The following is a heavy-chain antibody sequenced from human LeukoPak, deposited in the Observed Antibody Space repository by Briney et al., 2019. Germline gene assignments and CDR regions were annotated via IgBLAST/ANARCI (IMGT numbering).Heavy chain of an antibody. CDR2: IIPIFGTA. Sequence: SVKVSCKASGGTFSSYVISWVRQAPGQGLEWRGGIIPIFGTANYAQKFQGRVTITADESTSTAYMELSSLRSEDTAVYYCARGTYYYDSSGYYYGLDYFDYWGQGTLVTVSS. CDR3: ARGTYYYDSSGYYYGLDYFDY. V-gene: IGHV1-69*13. J-gene: IGHJ4*02. CDR1: GGTFSSYV. D-gene: IGHD3-22*01.